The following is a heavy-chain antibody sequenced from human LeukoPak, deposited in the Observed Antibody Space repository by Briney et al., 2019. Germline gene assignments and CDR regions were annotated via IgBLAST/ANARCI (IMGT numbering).Heavy chain of an antibody. CDR2: NYYSGST. CDR1: GGSISSYY. V-gene: IGHV4-59*08. D-gene: IGHD1-26*01. J-gene: IGHJ3*02. Sequence: PSETLSLTCTVSGGSISSYYWSWIRQPPGKGLEWIGYNYYSGSTNYNPSLKSRVTISVDTSKNQFSLKLSSVTAADTAVYYCARHPRGSYRDAFDIWGQGTMVTVSS. CDR3: ARHPRGSYRDAFDI.